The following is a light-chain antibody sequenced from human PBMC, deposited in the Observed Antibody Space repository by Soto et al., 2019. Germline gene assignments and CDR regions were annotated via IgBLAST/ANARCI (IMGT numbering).Light chain of an antibody. J-gene: IGLJ2*01. CDR3: SSYTSGSTRVV. CDR1: SSDVGGYNY. V-gene: IGLV2-14*03. Sequence: QSALTQPASVSGSPGQSITISCTGTSSDVGGYNYVSWYQQHPGKAPKVMIYDVSKRPPGVSNRFSGSKSGNTASLTISGLQVEDEADYYCSSYTSGSTRVVFGGGTKLTVL. CDR2: DVS.